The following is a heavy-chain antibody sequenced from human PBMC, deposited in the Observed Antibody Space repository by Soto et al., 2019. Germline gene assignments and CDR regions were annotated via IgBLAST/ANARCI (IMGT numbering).Heavy chain of an antibody. D-gene: IGHD2-15*01. CDR1: GFTFSNYW. CDR3: ARYVAGMEQYCNGGSGLNFDS. V-gene: IGHV3-74*01. CDR2: INNDGSTT. J-gene: IGHJ4*02. Sequence: EVQLVESGGGLVQPGGSLRLSCAASGFTFSNYWVYWVRQAPGKGLEWVSRINNDGSTTSYADSVKDRFTISRDNAKATGYLQMISLRDEEKDVYYCARYVAGMEQYCNGGSGLNFDSWGQGTLVTVCS.